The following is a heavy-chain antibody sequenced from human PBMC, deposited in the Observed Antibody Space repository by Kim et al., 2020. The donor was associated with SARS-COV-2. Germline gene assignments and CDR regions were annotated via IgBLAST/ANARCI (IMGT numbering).Heavy chain of an antibody. D-gene: IGHD3-22*01. V-gene: IGHV3-23*01. J-gene: IGHJ4*02. CDR3: AKDSRGTYYYDSSGYLGLDY. Sequence: GRFTISRDKSKNTLYLQMNSLRAEDTAVYYCAKDSRGTYYYDSSGYLGLDYWGQGTLVTVSS.